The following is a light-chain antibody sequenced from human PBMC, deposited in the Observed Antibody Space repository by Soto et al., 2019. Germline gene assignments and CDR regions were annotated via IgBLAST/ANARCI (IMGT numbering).Light chain of an antibody. V-gene: IGLV1-36*01. Sequence: QSVLTQPPSVSAAPRQRVTISCSGSSSNIGSNAVNWYQQLPGKAPKLLIYYNDLVPSGVSDRFSGSKSGTSASLAISGLQSEDEADYYCAVWDDRLNGVVFGGGTKLTVL. CDR1: SSNIGSNA. CDR2: YND. J-gene: IGLJ2*01. CDR3: AVWDDRLNGVV.